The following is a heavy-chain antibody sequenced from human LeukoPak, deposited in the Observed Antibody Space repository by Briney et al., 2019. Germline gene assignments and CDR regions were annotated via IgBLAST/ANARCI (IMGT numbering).Heavy chain of an antibody. CDR3: AKDLAADGYYYYGMDV. V-gene: IGHV3-23*01. J-gene: IGHJ6*02. Sequence: AGGSLRLSCAASGFTFNSYAMSWVRQAPGKGLEWVSAISGSGGSTYYADSVKGRFTISRDNSKNTLYLQMNSLRAEDTAVYYCAKDLAADGYYYYGMDVWGQGTTVTVSS. CDR2: ISGSGGST. D-gene: IGHD6-13*01. CDR1: GFTFNSYA.